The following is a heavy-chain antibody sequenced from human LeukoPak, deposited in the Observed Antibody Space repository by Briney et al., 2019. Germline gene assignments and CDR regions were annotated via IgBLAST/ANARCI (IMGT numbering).Heavy chain of an antibody. Sequence: GGSLSLSCAASGFTFSSYAMSWVRQAPGKGLEWVSAISGSGDSTYYGDSVKGRFTISRDNSKNTLYLQMNSLRAEDTAVYYCAKTRPLDSSSWSHGDYWGQGTLVTVSS. J-gene: IGHJ4*02. CDR1: GFTFSSYA. CDR2: ISGSGDST. D-gene: IGHD6-13*01. V-gene: IGHV3-23*01. CDR3: AKTRPLDSSSWSHGDY.